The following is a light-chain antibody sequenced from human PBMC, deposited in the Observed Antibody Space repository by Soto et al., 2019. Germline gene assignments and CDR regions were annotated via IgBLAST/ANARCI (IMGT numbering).Light chain of an antibody. J-gene: IGKJ1*01. V-gene: IGKV1-8*01. Sequence: AIRMTQSPSSLSASTGDRVTITCRASQGISSYLAWYQQKPGKAPKLLIYAASTLQSGVPSRFSGSGSGTDFTLTISWLQSEDFATYYCQQYYSYPSWTFGQGTKVEIK. CDR1: QGISSY. CDR2: AAS. CDR3: QQYYSYPSWT.